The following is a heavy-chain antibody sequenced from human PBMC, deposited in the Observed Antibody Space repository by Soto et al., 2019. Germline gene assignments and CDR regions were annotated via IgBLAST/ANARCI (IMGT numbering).Heavy chain of an antibody. CDR2: IYSGGST. V-gene: IGHV3-66*01. Sequence: GGSLGLSYAASGFTVSSNYMSWVRQAPGKGLEWVSVIYSGGSTYYGDSVKGRFSISRDNSKNTLYLQMNSLRAEDTAVYYCAMTKYDSSGYYFGYWGQGTLVTVSS. D-gene: IGHD3-22*01. CDR1: GFTVSSNY. CDR3: AMTKYDSSGYYFGY. J-gene: IGHJ4*02.